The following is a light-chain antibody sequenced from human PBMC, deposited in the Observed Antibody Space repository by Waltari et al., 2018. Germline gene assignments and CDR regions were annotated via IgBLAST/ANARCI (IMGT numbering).Light chain of an antibody. Sequence: QSALTQPASVSGSPGQSITISCTGTSSDVGSYNVVSWYQQHPGKAPKLMIFEVNKRPFGVFKCGAGSKNGNTASLTCPGLQDEDESEYYCCSYAGASSGYVFGTGSRVSV. J-gene: IGLJ1*01. CDR2: EVN. CDR1: SSDVGSYNV. V-gene: IGLV2-23*02. CDR3: CSYAGASSGYV.